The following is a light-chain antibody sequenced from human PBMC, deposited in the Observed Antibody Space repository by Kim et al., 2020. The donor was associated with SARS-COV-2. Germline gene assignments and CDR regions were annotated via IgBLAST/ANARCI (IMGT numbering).Light chain of an antibody. J-gene: IGKJ5*01. Sequence: PGERATLSCRASESVSSSYVAWYQQKPGQAPRLLIYGASSRATGIPDRFSGSESGTDFTLTISRLEPEDFAVYYCQQYGSSPPSTFGQGTRLEIK. CDR2: GAS. CDR1: ESVSSSY. V-gene: IGKV3-20*01. CDR3: QQYGSSPPST.